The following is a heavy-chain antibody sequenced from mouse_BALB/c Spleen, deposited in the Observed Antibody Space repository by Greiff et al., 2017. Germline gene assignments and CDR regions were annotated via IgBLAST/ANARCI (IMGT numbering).Heavy chain of an antibody. J-gene: IGHJ3*01. Sequence: DVMLVESGGGLVQPGGSRKLSCAASGFTFSSFGMHWVRQAPEKGLEWVAYISSGSSTIYYADTVKGRFTISRDNPKNTLFLQMTSLRSEDTAMYYCASTMITTTGFAYWGQGTLVTVSA. CDR1: GFTFSSFG. CDR3: ASTMITTTGFAY. CDR2: ISSGSSTI. V-gene: IGHV5-17*02. D-gene: IGHD2-4*01.